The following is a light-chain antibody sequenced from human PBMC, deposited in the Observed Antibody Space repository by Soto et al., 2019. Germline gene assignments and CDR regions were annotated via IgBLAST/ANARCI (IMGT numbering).Light chain of an antibody. J-gene: IGLJ2*01. Sequence: QSVLTQPPSASGTPGQRVTISCSGSSSNIGSNTVNWYQQLPGTAPKLLIYSNNQRPSGVPDRFSGSKSGTSAPLAISGLQSEDEADYYCAAWDDSLNAVVFGGGTKLTVL. V-gene: IGLV1-44*01. CDR3: AAWDDSLNAVV. CDR2: SNN. CDR1: SSNIGSNT.